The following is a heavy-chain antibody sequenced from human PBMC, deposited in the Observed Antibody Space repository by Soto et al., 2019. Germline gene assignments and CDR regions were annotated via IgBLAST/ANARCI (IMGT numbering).Heavy chain of an antibody. V-gene: IGHV4-30-2*01. CDR3: ARTHDYGDYVWFDP. D-gene: IGHD4-17*01. Sequence: SETLSLTCAVSGGSISSGGYSWSWIRQPPGKGLEWIGYIYHSGSTYYNPSLKSRVTISVDRSKNQFSLKLSSVTAADTAVYYCARTHDYGDYVWFDPWGQGTLVTVSS. CDR2: IYHSGST. J-gene: IGHJ5*02. CDR1: GGSISSGGYS.